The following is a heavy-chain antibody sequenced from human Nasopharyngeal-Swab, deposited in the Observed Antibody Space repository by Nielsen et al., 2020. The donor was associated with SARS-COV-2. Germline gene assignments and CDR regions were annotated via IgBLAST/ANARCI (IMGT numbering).Heavy chain of an antibody. CDR3: AKAGLEMATPGRY. D-gene: IGHD5-24*01. V-gene: IGHV3-48*01. CDR2: ISSGSSSI. J-gene: IGHJ4*02. Sequence: GGSLRLSCAASGFTFSSYSLNWVRQAPGKGLEWVSYISSGSSSIYYADSVKGRFTISRDNSKNTLYLQMNSLRAEDTAVYYCAKAGLEMATPGRYWGQGTLVTVSS. CDR1: GFTFSSYS.